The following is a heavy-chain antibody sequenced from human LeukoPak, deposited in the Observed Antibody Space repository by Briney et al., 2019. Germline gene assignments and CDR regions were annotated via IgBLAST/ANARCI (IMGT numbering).Heavy chain of an antibody. V-gene: IGHV3-48*04. CDR1: GFTFSTYS. Sequence: PGGSLRLSCEASGFTFSTYSMNWVRQAPGKGLEWVSHISSGSGTTFYADSVKGRFTISRDNTKNSLYLQMNSLRAEDTAVYYCARDGVWDIVVVPAAIGVDYWGQGTLVTVSS. CDR2: ISSGSGTT. D-gene: IGHD2-2*01. CDR3: ARDGVWDIVVVPAAIGVDY. J-gene: IGHJ4*02.